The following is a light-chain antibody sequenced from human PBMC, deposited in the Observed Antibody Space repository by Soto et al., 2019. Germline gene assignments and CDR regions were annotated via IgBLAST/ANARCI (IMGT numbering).Light chain of an antibody. CDR3: QQYNSYPWT. CDR2: DAF. V-gene: IGKV1-5*01. J-gene: IGKJ1*01. Sequence: DIQMTQSPSTLSASVGDRVTITCRASQSISSWLAWYQQKPGKALKFLIYDAFSLESGVPSRFSGSGSGTEFTLTISSLQPDDFATYYCQQYNSYPWTFGQGTKVEIK. CDR1: QSISSW.